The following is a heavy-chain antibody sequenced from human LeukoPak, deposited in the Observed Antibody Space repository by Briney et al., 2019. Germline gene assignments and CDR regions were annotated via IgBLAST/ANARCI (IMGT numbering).Heavy chain of an antibody. Sequence: PGGSLRLSCAASGFTLSNAWMSWVRTAPGKGLEWVGRIKSKTDGGTTDYAAPVKGRITISRDDSKNTLYLQMNSLKAEDTAVYYCTSYCGDYVMPSDYWGQGTLVTVSS. J-gene: IGHJ4*02. CDR2: IKSKTDGGTT. D-gene: IGHD4-17*01. CDR3: TSYCGDYVMPSDY. V-gene: IGHV3-15*01. CDR1: GFTLSNAW.